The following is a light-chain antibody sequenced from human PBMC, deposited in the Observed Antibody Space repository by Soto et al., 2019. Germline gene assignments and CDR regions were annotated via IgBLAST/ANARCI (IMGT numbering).Light chain of an antibody. CDR3: QHYSSAPWT. J-gene: IGKJ1*01. CDR1: QGISIN. V-gene: IGKV1-8*01. CDR2: AAS. Sequence: IRMTQSPSSISASTGDRVTITCRASQGISINLAWYQQKPGKAPKLLIYAASTLQSGVPSRFSGSGSGTDFTLTISYLQSEDFATYYCQHYSSAPWTFGQGTKVEIK.